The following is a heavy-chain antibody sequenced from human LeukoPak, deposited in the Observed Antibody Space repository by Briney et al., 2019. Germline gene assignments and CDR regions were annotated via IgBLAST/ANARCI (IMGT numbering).Heavy chain of an antibody. CDR1: GFTFSSYS. J-gene: IGHJ6*03. CDR3: AREGRGYSSSANYYYYYYMDV. CDR2: ISSSSSYI. Sequence: GGSLRLSXAASGFTFSSYSMNWVRQAPGKGLEWVSSISSSSSYIYYADSVKGRFTISRDNAKNSLYLQMNSLRAEDTAVYYCAREGRGYSSSANYYYYYYMDVWGKGTTVTVSS. V-gene: IGHV3-21*01. D-gene: IGHD6-6*01.